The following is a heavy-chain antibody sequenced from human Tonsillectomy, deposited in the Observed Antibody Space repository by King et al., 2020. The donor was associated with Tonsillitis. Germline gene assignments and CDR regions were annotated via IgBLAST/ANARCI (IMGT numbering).Heavy chain of an antibody. CDR2: ISYDGSNK. J-gene: IGHJ4*02. CDR3: ASSAGKDYDFWSDY. Sequence: VQLVESGGGVVQPGRSLRLSCAASGFTFSSYAMHWVRQAPGKGPEWVAVISYDGSNKYYADSVRGRFTISRDNSKNTLYLQMNSLRAEDTAVYYCASSAGKDYDFWSDYWGQGTLVTVSS. D-gene: IGHD3-3*01. CDR1: GFTFSSYA. V-gene: IGHV3-30*04.